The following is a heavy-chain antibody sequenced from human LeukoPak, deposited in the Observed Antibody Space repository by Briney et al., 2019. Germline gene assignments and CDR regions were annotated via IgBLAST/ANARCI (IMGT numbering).Heavy chain of an antibody. D-gene: IGHD5-12*01. CDR3: TTTYIVASTRKFGDY. CDR2: IKSKTEGGTT. V-gene: IGHV3-15*01. CDR1: GFIFSNAW. J-gene: IGHJ4*02. Sequence: GGSLRLSCEASGFIFSNAWMNWVRQAPGKGLEWVGRIKSKTEGGTTDYAAPVKGRFTISRDDSQNTVDLQISSLTAEDTAMYFCTTTYIVASTRKFGDYWGQGTLVVVSS.